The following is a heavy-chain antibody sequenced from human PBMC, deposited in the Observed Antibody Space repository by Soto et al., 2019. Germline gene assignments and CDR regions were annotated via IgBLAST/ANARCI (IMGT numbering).Heavy chain of an antibody. CDR2: ISSSGSTI. D-gene: IGHD3-10*01. CDR1: GFAFRSYE. V-gene: IGHV3-48*03. CDR3: ARVNTMVRGAPTDY. J-gene: IGHJ4*02. Sequence: EVQLVESGGGLVQPGGSLGLSGAASGFAFRSYEMSWVRQAPGKVREWGSYISSSGSTIYYADSVKGRFTIARDNAKNSLYLQMNSLRAEDTAVYYCARVNTMVRGAPTDYWGQGSLVTVSS.